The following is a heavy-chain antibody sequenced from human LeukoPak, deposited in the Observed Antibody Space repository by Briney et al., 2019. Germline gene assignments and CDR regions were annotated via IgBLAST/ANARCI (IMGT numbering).Heavy chain of an antibody. CDR2: ISSSGSTI. CDR3: ARDQQSYGDYDAFDI. J-gene: IGHJ3*02. Sequence: GGSLRLSCAASGFTFSDYCMSWIRQAPGKGLEWVSYISSSGSTIYYADSVKGRFTISRDNAKNSLYLQMNSLRAEDTAVYYCARDQQSYGDYDAFDIWGQGTMVTVSS. CDR1: GFTFSDYC. D-gene: IGHD4-17*01. V-gene: IGHV3-11*04.